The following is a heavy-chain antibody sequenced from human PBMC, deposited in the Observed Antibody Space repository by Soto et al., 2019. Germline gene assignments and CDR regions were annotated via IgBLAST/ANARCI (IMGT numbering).Heavy chain of an antibody. V-gene: IGHV3-74*01. CDR3: ARGDRGAFAL. CDR1: GFTFSYYW. D-gene: IGHD1-26*01. CDR2: IHSDGSST. J-gene: IGHJ3*01. Sequence: EVQLVESGGGLVQPGESLRLSCAASGFTFSYYWMHWVRQAPGKGLVWVSRIHSDGSSTTYADSVKGRFTISRDNARNTLYLQMNSLRAEDTAVYYCARGDRGAFALWGQGTVLTVSS.